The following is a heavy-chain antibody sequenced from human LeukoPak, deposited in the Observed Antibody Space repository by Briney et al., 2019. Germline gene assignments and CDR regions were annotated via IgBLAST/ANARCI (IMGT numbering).Heavy chain of an antibody. D-gene: IGHD2-2*01. CDR3: AKATYCSSSSCKPGLYYYYYMDV. J-gene: IGHJ6*03. CDR2: ISGSGVGT. Sequence: GGSLRLSCAASGFMFSSYAMSWVRQAPGKGLEWVSSISGSGVGTCYADSVKGRFTISRDNSKNTLYLQMNSLRVEDTAVYYCAKATYCSSSSCKPGLYYYYYMDVWGKGTTVTVSS. V-gene: IGHV3-23*01. CDR1: GFMFSSYA.